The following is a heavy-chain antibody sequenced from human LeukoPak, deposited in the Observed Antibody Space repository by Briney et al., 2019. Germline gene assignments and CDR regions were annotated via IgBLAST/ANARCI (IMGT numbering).Heavy chain of an antibody. CDR1: GGSISSYS. CDR3: ARGVAGYGPYDY. CDR2: VFYSGST. D-gene: IGHD5-12*01. Sequence: SETLSLTCTVSGGSISSYSWSWIRQPPGKGLEWIGHVFYSGSTNYNPSLRSRVTLSVDTPKNQFSLRLNSVTAADTAVYYCARGVAGYGPYDYWGQGTLVTVSS. V-gene: IGHV4-59*01. J-gene: IGHJ4*02.